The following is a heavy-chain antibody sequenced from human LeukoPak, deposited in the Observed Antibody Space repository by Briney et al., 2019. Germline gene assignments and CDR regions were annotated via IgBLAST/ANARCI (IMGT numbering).Heavy chain of an antibody. CDR2: IYSGGST. CDR1: GFTVSSNY. Sequence: PGGSLRLSCAASGFTVSSNYMSWVRQAPGKGLEWVSVIYSGGSTYYADSVKGRSTISRDNSKNTLYLQMNSLRAEDTAVYYCARGIVGALDAFDIWGQGTTVTVSS. V-gene: IGHV3-66*01. J-gene: IGHJ3*02. CDR3: ARGIVGALDAFDI. D-gene: IGHD1-26*01.